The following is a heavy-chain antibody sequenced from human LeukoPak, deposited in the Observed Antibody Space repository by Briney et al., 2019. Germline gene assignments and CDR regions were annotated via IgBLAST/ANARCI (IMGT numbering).Heavy chain of an antibody. J-gene: IGHJ4*02. D-gene: IGHD6-13*01. Sequence: GGSLRLSCAASGFTFSSYSMNWVRQAPGKGLEWVSSIRSSSSYIYYADSVKGRFTISRDNAKNSLYLQMNSLRAEDTAVYYCAREYSSSWYYFDYWGQGTLVTVSS. CDR3: AREYSSSWYYFDY. CDR1: GFTFSSYS. V-gene: IGHV3-21*01. CDR2: IRSSSSYI.